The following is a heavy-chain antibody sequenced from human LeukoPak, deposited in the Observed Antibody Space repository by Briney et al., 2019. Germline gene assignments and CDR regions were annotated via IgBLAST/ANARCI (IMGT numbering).Heavy chain of an antibody. J-gene: IGHJ6*03. V-gene: IGHV3-49*04. D-gene: IGHD6-19*01. CDR1: GFTFGDYA. CDR2: IRSKAYGGTT. CDR3: TRDNSGWLLDNYMDV. Sequence: GGSLRLSCTASGFTFGDYAMSWVRQAPGKGLEWVGFIRSKAYGGTTEYAASVKGRFTISRDDSKSIAYLQMNSLKTEDIAVYYCTRDNSGWLLDNYMDVWGKGTTVTVSS.